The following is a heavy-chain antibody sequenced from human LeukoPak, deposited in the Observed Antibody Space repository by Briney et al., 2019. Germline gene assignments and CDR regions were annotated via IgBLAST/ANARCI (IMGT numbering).Heavy chain of an antibody. CDR1: GFTFSTYW. CDR3: ARERFGEFFSNSMDV. D-gene: IGHD3-10*01. Sequence: GGSPRLSCAASGFTFSTYWMTWVRQAPGKGLEWVANIKLDGGETYYGVSVKGRFTVSRDNAKNSLYLQMNSLRAEDTAVYYCARERFGEFFSNSMDVWGQGTTVTVSS. J-gene: IGHJ6*02. CDR2: IKLDGGET. V-gene: IGHV3-7*01.